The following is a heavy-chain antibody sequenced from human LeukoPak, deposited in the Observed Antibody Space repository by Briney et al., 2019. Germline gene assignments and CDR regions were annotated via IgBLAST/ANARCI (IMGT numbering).Heavy chain of an antibody. V-gene: IGHV3-23*01. CDR3: ARDNSVGDIAWWFDP. Sequence: GGSLRLSCAASGFTFSNYGMSWVRQAPGKGLEWVSSISGSGDSTYYADSVKGRFTISRDNSKNTLYLQMNSLRAEDTAVYYCARDNSVGDIAWWFDPWGQGTLVTVSS. CDR2: ISGSGDST. D-gene: IGHD3-10*01. CDR1: GFTFSNYG. J-gene: IGHJ5*02.